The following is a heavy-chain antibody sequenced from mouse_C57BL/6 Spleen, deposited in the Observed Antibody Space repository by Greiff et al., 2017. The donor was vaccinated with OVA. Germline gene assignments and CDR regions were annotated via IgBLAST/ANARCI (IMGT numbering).Heavy chain of an antibody. CDR3: TITGTEAY. J-gene: IGHJ3*01. Sequence: VQLQQSGAELVRPGASVTLSCKASGYTFTDYEMHWVKQTPVHGLEWIGAIYPETGGTAYNQKFKGKAILTADKSSSTAYMELRSLTSEASAVYYSTITGTEAYWGKGTLVTVSA. CDR1: GYTFTDYE. CDR2: IYPETGGT. V-gene: IGHV1-15*01. D-gene: IGHD4-1*01.